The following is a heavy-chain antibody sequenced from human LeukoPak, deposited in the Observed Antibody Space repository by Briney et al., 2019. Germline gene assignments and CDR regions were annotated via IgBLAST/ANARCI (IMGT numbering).Heavy chain of an antibody. CDR1: GFTFSSYA. CDR3: AKLLNDYGDYYFDY. Sequence: GGSLRLSCAASGFTFSSYAMHWVRQAPGKGLEWVSAISSSGGSTYYADSVKGRFTISRDNSKNTLYLQMNSLRADDTAVYYCAKLLNDYGDYYFDYWGQGTLVTVSS. CDR2: ISSSGGST. V-gene: IGHV3-23*01. J-gene: IGHJ4*02. D-gene: IGHD4-17*01.